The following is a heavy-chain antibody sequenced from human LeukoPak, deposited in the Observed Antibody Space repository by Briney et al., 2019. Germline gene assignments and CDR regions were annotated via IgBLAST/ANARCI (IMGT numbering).Heavy chain of an antibody. Sequence: PGGSLRLSCTASGFTFSDYWMNWVRQAPGKGLEWVATIKQDGTERYYVDSVKGRFTISRDSAKNSLYLQMDRLRAEDMAVYYCARGPSSGSYFPYWGQGTLVTVSS. CDR2: IKQDGTER. CDR1: GFTFSDYW. J-gene: IGHJ4*02. D-gene: IGHD1-26*01. V-gene: IGHV3-7*01. CDR3: ARGPSSGSYFPY.